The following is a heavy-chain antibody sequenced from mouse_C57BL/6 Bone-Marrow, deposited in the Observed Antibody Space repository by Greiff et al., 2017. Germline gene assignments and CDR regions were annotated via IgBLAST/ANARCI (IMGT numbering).Heavy chain of an antibody. V-gene: IGHV14-2*01. Sequence: VQLKQSGAELVKPGASVKLSCTASGFNIKDYYIHWVKQRTEQGLEWIGRIDPEDGETKYAPKFQDKATITADTSSNTAYLQLSRLTSEDTAVYYCTRSLIYYGTNYWGQGTTLTVSS. D-gene: IGHD1-1*01. CDR3: TRSLIYYGTNY. J-gene: IGHJ2*01. CDR1: GFNIKDYY. CDR2: IDPEDGET.